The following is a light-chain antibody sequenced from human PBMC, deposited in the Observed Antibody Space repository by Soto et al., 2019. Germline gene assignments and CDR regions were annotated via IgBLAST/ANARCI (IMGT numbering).Light chain of an antibody. CDR2: DVS. J-gene: IGLJ1*01. CDR3: SSFTRSNSYV. Sequence: QSALTQPASVSGSPGQSITISCTGTSSDVGAYNYVSWYQQHPGKVPKPMIYDVSDRPSGVSNRFSGSKSGNTASLTISGLQAEDEADYYCSSFTRSNSYVFGTGTKVTVL. V-gene: IGLV2-14*03. CDR1: SSDVGAYNY.